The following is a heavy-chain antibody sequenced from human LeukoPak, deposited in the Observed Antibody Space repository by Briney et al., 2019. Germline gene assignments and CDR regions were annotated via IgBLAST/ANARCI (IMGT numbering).Heavy chain of an antibody. CDR3: AKSGHSYYYTPGDFS. CDR1: GGSISSSSSY. V-gene: IGHV4-39*01. J-gene: IGHJ5*02. CDR2: IYYTGST. Sequence: SEALCVTCTVPGGSISSSSSYWGWIRQPPGKGLEWIATIYYTGSTNYKPSLRTRATTSLDTSRNQFSLRLTSVSAADTAVYYCAKSGHSYYYTPGDFSWGQGTLVTVSS. D-gene: IGHD3-22*01.